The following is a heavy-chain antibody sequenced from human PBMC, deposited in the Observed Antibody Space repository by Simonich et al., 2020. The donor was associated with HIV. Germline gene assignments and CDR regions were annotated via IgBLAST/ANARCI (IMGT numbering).Heavy chain of an antibody. CDR1: GFTFSSYG. CDR2: IWYDGSNK. CDR3: ARAGRDGYNLHFQH. J-gene: IGHJ1*01. Sequence: QVQLVESGGGVVQPGRSLRLSCAASGFTFSSYGMHWVRQAPGKGLEWVALIWYDGSNKYYADSVKGRFTISRDNSKNTLYLQINSLRAEDTAVYYCARAGRDGYNLHFQHWGQGTLVTVSS. D-gene: IGHD5-12*01. V-gene: IGHV3-33*01.